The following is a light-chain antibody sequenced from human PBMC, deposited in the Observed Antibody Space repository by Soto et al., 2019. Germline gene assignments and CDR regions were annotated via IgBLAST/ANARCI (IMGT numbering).Light chain of an antibody. Sequence: QSALAQPASVSGSPGQSITISCSGTNTDVGGYNYVSWYQQYPGKAPKLIIYEVSNRPSGVSNRFSGSKSGNTASLTISRLQAEDETDYYCFSYTSSGTYVFGTGTKVTVL. CDR2: EVS. J-gene: IGLJ1*01. CDR3: FSYTSSGTYV. CDR1: NTDVGGYNY. V-gene: IGLV2-14*03.